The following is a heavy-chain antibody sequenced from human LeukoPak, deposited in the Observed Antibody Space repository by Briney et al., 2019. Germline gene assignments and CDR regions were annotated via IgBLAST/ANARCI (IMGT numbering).Heavy chain of an antibody. J-gene: IGHJ4*02. CDR3: ARGYSGYDRYFDY. D-gene: IGHD5-12*01. CDR2: IYYSGST. V-gene: IGHV4-59*08. CDR1: GGSISSYY. Sequence: SETLSLTCTVSGGSISSYYWSWIRQPPGKGLEGIGYIYYSGSTNYNPSLKSRVTISVDTSKNQFSLKLSSLTAADTAVYYCARGYSGYDRYFDYWGQGTLVTVSS.